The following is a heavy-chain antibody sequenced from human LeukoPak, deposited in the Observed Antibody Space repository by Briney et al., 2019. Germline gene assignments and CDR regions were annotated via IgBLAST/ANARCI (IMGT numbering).Heavy chain of an antibody. Sequence: GASVKVSCKASGYTFTGYYMHWVRYAPGQGLEWMGWINPNSGGTNYAQKFQGRVTMTRDTSISTAYMELSRLRSDDTAVYYCARVGLGYCSGGSCYEGGFDYWGQGTLVTVSS. CDR2: INPNSGGT. D-gene: IGHD2-15*01. CDR1: GYTFTGYY. CDR3: ARVGLGYCSGGSCYEGGFDY. J-gene: IGHJ4*02. V-gene: IGHV1-2*02.